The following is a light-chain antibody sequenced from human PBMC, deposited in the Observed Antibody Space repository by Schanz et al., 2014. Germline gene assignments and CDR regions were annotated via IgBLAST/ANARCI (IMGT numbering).Light chain of an antibody. J-gene: IGLJ1*01. CDR2: DVS. CDR3: SSYAGSNNFCV. CDR1: SSDVGGYNF. V-gene: IGLV2-11*01. Sequence: QSALTQPRSVSGSPGQSVTISCTGTSSDVGGYNFVSWYQQHPGKVPKLMIWDVSKRPSGVPDRFSGSKSGNTASLTVSGLQAEDEADYYCSSYAGSNNFCVFGTGTKLTVL.